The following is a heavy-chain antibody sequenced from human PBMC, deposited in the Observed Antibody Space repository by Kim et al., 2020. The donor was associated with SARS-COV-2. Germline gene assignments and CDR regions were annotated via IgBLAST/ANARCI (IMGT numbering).Heavy chain of an antibody. J-gene: IGHJ6*02. Sequence: ASVKVSCKASGYTFTSYAMHWVRQAPGQRLEWMGWINAGNGNTKYSQKFQGRVTITRDTSASTAYMELSSLRSEDTAVYYCARDPLAYCGGDCLYYYGMDVWGQGTTVTVSS. CDR3: ARDPLAYCGGDCLYYYGMDV. CDR2: INAGNGNT. D-gene: IGHD2-21*02. CDR1: GYTFTSYA. V-gene: IGHV1-3*01.